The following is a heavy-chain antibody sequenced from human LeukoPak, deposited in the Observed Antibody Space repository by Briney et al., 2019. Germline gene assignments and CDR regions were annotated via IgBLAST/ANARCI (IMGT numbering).Heavy chain of an antibody. Sequence: GGSLRLSCAASGFTFSSYAMSWVRQAPGKGLEWVSAISGSGGSTYYADSVKGRFTISRDNSKNTLYLQMNSLRAEDTAVYYCAKDSCSGGSCGYYYYYGMDVWGQGTTVTVSS. J-gene: IGHJ6*02. CDR1: GFTFSSYA. V-gene: IGHV3-23*01. CDR3: AKDSCSGGSCGYYYYYGMDV. CDR2: ISGSGGST. D-gene: IGHD2-15*01.